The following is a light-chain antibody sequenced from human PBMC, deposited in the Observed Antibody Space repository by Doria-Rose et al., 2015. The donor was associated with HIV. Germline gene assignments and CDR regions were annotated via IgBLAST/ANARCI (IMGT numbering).Light chain of an antibody. J-gene: IGKJ1*01. V-gene: IGKV3-20*01. Sequence: TQSPGTLSLSPGERATLSCRASQSVSSSYLAWYQQKPGQAPRLPIYGASSRATGIPDRFSGSGSGTDFTLTISRLEPVDFAVYYCQQYGSSPRTFGQGTKVEIK. CDR2: GAS. CDR1: QSVSSSY. CDR3: QQYGSSPRT.